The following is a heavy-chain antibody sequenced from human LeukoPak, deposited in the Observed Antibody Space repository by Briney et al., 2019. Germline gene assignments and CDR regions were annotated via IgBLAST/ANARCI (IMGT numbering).Heavy chain of an antibody. CDR3: ARGSRIAARPDYYYYYMDV. CDR1: GGTFSSYA. V-gene: IGHV1-69*01. Sequence: SVKVSCKASGGTFSSYAISWVRQAPGQELEWMGGVIPIFGTANYAQKFQGRVTITADESTSTAYMELSSLRSEDTAVYYCARGSRIAARPDYYYYYMDVWGKGTTVTVSS. CDR2: VIPIFGTA. D-gene: IGHD6-6*01. J-gene: IGHJ6*03.